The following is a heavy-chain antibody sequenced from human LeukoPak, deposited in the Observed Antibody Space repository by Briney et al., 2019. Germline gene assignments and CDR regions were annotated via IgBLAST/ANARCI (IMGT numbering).Heavy chain of an antibody. Sequence: PSETLSLTCTVSGGSIRSSYYYWGWIRQPPGKGLEWIGYIYYSGSTNYNPSLKSRVTISVDTSKNQFSLKLSSVTAADTAVYYCARAVSSGWLTGHFDYWGQGTLVTVSS. CDR3: ARAVSSGWLTGHFDY. D-gene: IGHD6-19*01. CDR1: GGSIRSSYYY. J-gene: IGHJ4*02. CDR2: IYYSGST. V-gene: IGHV4-61*05.